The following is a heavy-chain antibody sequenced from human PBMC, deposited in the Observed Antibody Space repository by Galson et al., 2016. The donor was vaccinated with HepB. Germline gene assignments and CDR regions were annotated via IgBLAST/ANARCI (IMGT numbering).Heavy chain of an antibody. J-gene: IGHJ4*01. Sequence: SETLSLTCAVYGGSFSGYYWSWIRQPPGKGLEWIGEINDSGSTNYNPSLKSRLTISIDTSKNQFSLKLTSVTAADTAVYYCARLPRLWDGYFDYWGHGTLVTVSS. D-gene: IGHD1-26*01. CDR1: GGSFSGYY. CDR2: INDSGST. V-gene: IGHV4-34*01. CDR3: ARLPRLWDGYFDY.